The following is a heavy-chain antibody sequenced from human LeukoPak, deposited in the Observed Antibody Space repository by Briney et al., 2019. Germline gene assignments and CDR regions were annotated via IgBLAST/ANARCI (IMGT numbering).Heavy chain of an antibody. V-gene: IGHV3-23*01. CDR2: IVASSGST. CDR1: GFKFSNYA. J-gene: IGHJ4*02. CDR3: AKGGYDYVEVAYFDF. Sequence: PGGSLRLSCAASGFKFSNYAMNWVRQAPGKGLEWVSIIVASSGSTFYADSVKGRFTISRDNSKNTLYLQMNSLRVEDTAVYYCAKGGYDYVEVAYFDFWGQGTLVTVSS. D-gene: IGHD5-12*01.